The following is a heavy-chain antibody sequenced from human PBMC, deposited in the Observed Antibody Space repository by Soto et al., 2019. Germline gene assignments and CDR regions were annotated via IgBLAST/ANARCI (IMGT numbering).Heavy chain of an antibody. CDR1: GFTVSSDS. Sequence: EVQLVETGGDLIQPGGSLRLSCAASGFTVSSDSMTWVPQAPGKGLEWISIIYSDNNTDYADSVKGRFSISRDTSKNTFYLQMNSLRAEDTAEYYCARHYSAMGVWGQGTTVTVSS. CDR3: ARHYSAMGV. CDR2: IYSDNNT. V-gene: IGHV3-53*02. J-gene: IGHJ6*02.